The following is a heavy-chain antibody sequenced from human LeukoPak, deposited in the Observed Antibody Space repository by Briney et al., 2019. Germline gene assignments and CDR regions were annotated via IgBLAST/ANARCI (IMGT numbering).Heavy chain of an antibody. J-gene: IGHJ4*02. CDR1: GYTFTDHY. CDR3: ATGLYYYDSSGYDYFDC. D-gene: IGHD3-22*01. V-gene: IGHV1-2*02. CDR2: INPNSGGT. Sequence: ASVKVSCKASGYTFTDHYMHWVRQAPGQGLEWMGWINPNSGGTNYAQKFQGRVTMARDTSISTAYMELSRLRSDDTALYYCATGLYYYDSSGYDYFDCWGQGTLVTVSS.